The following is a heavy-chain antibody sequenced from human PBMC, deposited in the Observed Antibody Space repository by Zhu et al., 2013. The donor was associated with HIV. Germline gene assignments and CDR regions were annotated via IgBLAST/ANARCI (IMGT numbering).Heavy chain of an antibody. V-gene: IGHV1-69*01. Sequence: QVQLVQSGAEVKKPGSSVKVSCKASGGTFSSYAISWVRQAPGQGLEWMGGIIPIFGTANYAQKFQGRVTITADESTSTAYMELSSLRSEDTAVYYCARVSRERGYSYGRLYYFDYWGQGTLVTVSS. CDR2: IIPIFGTA. CDR3: ARVSRERGYSYGRLYYFDY. D-gene: IGHD5-18*01. J-gene: IGHJ4*02. CDR1: GGTFSSYA.